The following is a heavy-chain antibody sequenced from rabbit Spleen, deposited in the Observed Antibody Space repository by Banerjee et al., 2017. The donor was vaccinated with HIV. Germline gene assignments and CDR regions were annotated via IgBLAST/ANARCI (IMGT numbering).Heavy chain of an antibody. CDR2: IDTGSSGFT. CDR1: GFSFSSSYY. J-gene: IGHJ4*01. D-gene: IGHD1-1*01. V-gene: IGHV1S40*01. CDR3: ARDLVGVIGWNFYL. Sequence: QSLEESGGDLVKPGASLTLTCTASGFSFSSSYYMCWVRQAPGKGLEWIACIDTGSSGFTYFATWAQGRFTCSKTSSTTVTLQMTRLTAADTATYFCARDLVGVIGWNFYLWGQGTLVTVS.